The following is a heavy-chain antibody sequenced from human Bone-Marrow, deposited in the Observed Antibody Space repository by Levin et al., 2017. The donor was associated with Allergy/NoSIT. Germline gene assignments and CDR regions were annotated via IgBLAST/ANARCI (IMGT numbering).Heavy chain of an antibody. CDR1: GGTFSNYA. Sequence: SVKVSCKTSGGTFSNYAVSWVRQAPGQGLEWMGAITPIFGTADYAQSFQDRVIISADESATSAYMELNSLRFEDTAVYYCARGSRRYWYFDIWGRGTLITVSS. CDR3: ARGSRRYWYFDI. CDR2: ITPIFGTA. J-gene: IGHJ2*01. V-gene: IGHV1-69*13.